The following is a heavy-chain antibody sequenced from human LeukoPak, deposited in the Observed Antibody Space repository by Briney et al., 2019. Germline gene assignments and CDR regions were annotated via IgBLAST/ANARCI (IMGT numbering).Heavy chain of an antibody. CDR2: ISSSGSTI. J-gene: IGHJ4*02. CDR1: GFTFSSYE. CDR3: ARVSVAAAGPHFDY. Sequence: LTGGSPRLSCAASGFTFSSYEMNWVRQAPGKGLEWVSYISSSGSTIYYADSVKGRFTISRDNAKNSLYLQMNSLRAEDTAVYYCARVSVAAAGPHFDYWGQGTLVTVSS. V-gene: IGHV3-48*03. D-gene: IGHD6-13*01.